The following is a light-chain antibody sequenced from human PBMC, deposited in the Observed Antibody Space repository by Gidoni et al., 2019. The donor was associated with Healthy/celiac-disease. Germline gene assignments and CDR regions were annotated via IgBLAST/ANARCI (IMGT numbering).Light chain of an antibody. CDR1: SSNIGAGYD. Sequence: QSVLTQPPSVSGAPGQRVTISCTGSSSNIGAGYDVHWYQQLPDRFSGSKSGTSASLAITGLQAEDEADYYCQSYDSSLSGSYVFGTGTKVTVL. CDR3: QSYDSSLSGSYV. V-gene: IGLV1-40*01. J-gene: IGLJ1*01.